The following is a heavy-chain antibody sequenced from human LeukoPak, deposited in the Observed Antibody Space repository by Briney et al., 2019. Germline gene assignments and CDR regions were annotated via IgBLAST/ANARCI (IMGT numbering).Heavy chain of an antibody. D-gene: IGHD3-22*01. CDR2: ISYDGSNK. Sequence: PGRSLRLSCAASGFTFSSYAMHWVRQAPGKGLEWVAVISYDGSNKYYADSVKGRFTISRDNSKNTLYLQMNSLRAEDTAVYYCARDTVLNYYDSIDAFDIWGQGTMVTVSS. CDR3: ARDTVLNYYDSIDAFDI. J-gene: IGHJ3*02. V-gene: IGHV3-30*04. CDR1: GFTFSSYA.